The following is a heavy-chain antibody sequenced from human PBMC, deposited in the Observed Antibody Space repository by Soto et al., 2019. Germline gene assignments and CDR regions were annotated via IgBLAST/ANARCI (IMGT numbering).Heavy chain of an antibody. CDR3: ARCASGGYYKYYAMDV. V-gene: IGHV3-48*02. D-gene: IGHD2-15*01. CDR2: ISVRSRAR. J-gene: IGHJ6*02. CDR1: RFTFSTYS. Sequence: GGTLRLSCAASRFTFSTYSLTWVRQSPGKGLEWVSYISVRSRARCYADSVEGRFTISRDNAKNSLYQQMNRLRDEDTAVYYCARCASGGYYKYYAMDVWGQGATVTVSS.